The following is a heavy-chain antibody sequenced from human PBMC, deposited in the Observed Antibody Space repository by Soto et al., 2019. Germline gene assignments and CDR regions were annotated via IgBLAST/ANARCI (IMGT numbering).Heavy chain of an antibody. CDR1: GGPLSSFY. Sequence: ETLSLTCNSSGGPLSSFYYSWIRQAPGEGLEWIGYIYYTGSTNYNPSLKSRVTMSVDTSKNQFSLKLTSVTAADTAVYFCAVTRGGAHPHDIWGQGTMVTVSS. D-gene: IGHD2-21*02. V-gene: IGHV4-59*01. CDR3: AVTRGGAHPHDI. CDR2: IYYTGST. J-gene: IGHJ3*02.